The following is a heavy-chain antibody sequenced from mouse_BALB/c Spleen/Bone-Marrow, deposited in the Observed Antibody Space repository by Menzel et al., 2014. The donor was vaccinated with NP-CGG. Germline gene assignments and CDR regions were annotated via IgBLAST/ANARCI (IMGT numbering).Heavy chain of an antibody. CDR1: GFTFSSFG. Sequence: EVQGVESGGGLVQPGGSRKLSCAASGFTFSSFGMHWVRQAPEKGLEWVAYINSGSSTIYYADTVKGRFTISRDNPKNTLFLQMTSLRSEDTAMYYCARCFYDGYYGEAMDYWGQGTSVTVSS. CDR2: INSGSSTI. CDR3: ARCFYDGYYGEAMDY. D-gene: IGHD2-3*01. V-gene: IGHV5-17*02. J-gene: IGHJ4*01.